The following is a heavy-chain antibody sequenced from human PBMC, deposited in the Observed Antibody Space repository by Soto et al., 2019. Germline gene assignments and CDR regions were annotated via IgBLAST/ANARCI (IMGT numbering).Heavy chain of an antibody. V-gene: IGHV3-53*01. CDR1: GFTVSSNY. J-gene: IGHJ4*02. D-gene: IGHD3-9*01. CDR2: IYSGGST. Sequence: GGSLRLSCAASGFTVSSNYMSWVRQAPGKGLEWVSVIYSGGSTYYADSVKGRFTISRDNSKNTLYLQMNSLRAEDTAVYYCARGLGDISTGYYSFDYWGQGTLVTVSS. CDR3: ARGLGDISTGYYSFDY.